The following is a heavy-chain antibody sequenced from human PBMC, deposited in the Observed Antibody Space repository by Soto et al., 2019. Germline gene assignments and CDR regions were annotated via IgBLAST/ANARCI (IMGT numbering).Heavy chain of an antibody. CDR1: GYTFTSHD. D-gene: IGHD3-10*01. V-gene: IGHV1-8*01. CDR2: MNPTGGNT. J-gene: IGHJ5*02. Sequence: AASVKVSCKASGYTFTSHDINWVRQATGQGLEWMGWMNPTGGNTGYAQKFQGRVTMTRNTSISTAYMELSSLRSDDTAVYYCARGKGSGWFDPWAQGTLVTVSS. CDR3: ARGKGSGWFDP.